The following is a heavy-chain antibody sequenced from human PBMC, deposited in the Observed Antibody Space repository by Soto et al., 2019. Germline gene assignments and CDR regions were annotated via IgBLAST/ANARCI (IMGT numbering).Heavy chain of an antibody. D-gene: IGHD6-13*01. J-gene: IGHJ4*02. Sequence: QVQLVQSGAEVKKPGASVKVSCKASGYTFTSYAMHWVRQAPGQRLEWMGWINAGNGNTKYSQKFQGRVTITRDTSASTAYMELSSLRSEDTAVYYCARGDSSSWYSLAYWGQGTLVTVSS. CDR2: INAGNGNT. CDR1: GYTFTSYA. CDR3: ARGDSSSWYSLAY. V-gene: IGHV1-3*01.